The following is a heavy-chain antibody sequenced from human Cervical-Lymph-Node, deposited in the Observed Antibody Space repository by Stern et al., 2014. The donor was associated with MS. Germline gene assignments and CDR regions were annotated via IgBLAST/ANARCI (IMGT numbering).Heavy chain of an antibody. V-gene: IGHV1-69*04. CDR3: ARDPIVGATTSVGDY. CDR1: GGTFSSYT. CDR2: IIPILGIA. Sequence: VQLVQSGAEVKKPGSSVKVSCKASGGTFSSYTISWVRQAPGQGLEWMGRIIPILGIANYAQKFQGRVTITADKSTSTAYMELSSLRSEDTAVYYCARDPIVGATTSVGDYWGKGTLVTVSS. D-gene: IGHD1-26*01. J-gene: IGHJ4*02.